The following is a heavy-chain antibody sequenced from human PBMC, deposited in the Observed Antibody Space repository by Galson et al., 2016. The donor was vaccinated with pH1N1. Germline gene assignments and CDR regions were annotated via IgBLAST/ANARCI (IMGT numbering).Heavy chain of an antibody. J-gene: IGHJ4*02. CDR1: GGIFNSHT. CDR3: ARILRTVVFDY. Sequence: SVKVSCKASGGIFNSHTISWVRQAPGQGLEWMGWIDPNSGVTSYAQKFQGRISVTRDTSISTAYMELSRLTSDDTAVYYCARILRTVVFDYWGQGTLVTVSS. V-gene: IGHV1-2*02. CDR2: IDPNSGVT. D-gene: IGHD4-23*01.